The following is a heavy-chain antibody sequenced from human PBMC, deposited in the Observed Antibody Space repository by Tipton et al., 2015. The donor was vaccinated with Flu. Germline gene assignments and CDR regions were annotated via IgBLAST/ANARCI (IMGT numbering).Heavy chain of an antibody. CDR1: GGSISSYY. CDR2: IYYSGGT. V-gene: IGHV4-59*01. J-gene: IGHJ6*02. CDR3: ARDRPNYYYYGMDV. Sequence: TLSLTCTVSGGSISSYYWSWIRQPPGKGLEWIGYIYYSGGTNYSPSLKSRVTISVDTSKNQFSLKLSSVTAADTAVYYCARDRPNYYYYGMDVWGQGTTVTVSS.